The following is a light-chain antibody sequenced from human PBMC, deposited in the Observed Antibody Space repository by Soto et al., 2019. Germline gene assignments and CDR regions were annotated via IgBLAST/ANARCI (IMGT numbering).Light chain of an antibody. CDR2: DVS. J-gene: IGLJ1*01. CDR1: SCDVGGYNY. Sequence: QSALTQPASVSGSPGQSITISCTGTSCDVGGYNYVSWYQQHPGKAPKLMIYDVSNRPSGVSNRFSGSKSGNTASLTISGLQAEDEADYYCSSYTSSSTKVFGTGTKLTV. V-gene: IGLV2-14*01. CDR3: SSYTSSSTKV.